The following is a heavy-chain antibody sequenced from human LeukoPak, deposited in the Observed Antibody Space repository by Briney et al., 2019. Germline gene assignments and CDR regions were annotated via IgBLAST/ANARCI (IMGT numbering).Heavy chain of an antibody. D-gene: IGHD3-10*01. Sequence: PGGSLRLSCAASGFTFSRYGMHWVRQAPGKGLEWVAVVSFEGSNKYYADSVKGRFTISRDNSKNTLSLQMNSLGAEDTAVYYCAKDMGYYYGSGSYPPENDYWGQGTLVTVSS. CDR2: VSFEGSNK. J-gene: IGHJ4*02. V-gene: IGHV3-30*18. CDR3: AKDMGYYYGSGSYPPENDY. CDR1: GFTFSRYG.